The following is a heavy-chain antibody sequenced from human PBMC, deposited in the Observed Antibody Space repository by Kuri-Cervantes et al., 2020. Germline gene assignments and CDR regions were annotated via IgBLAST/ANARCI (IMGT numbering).Heavy chain of an antibody. J-gene: IGHJ6*03. Sequence: SETLSLTCTVSGGSISSSSYYWGWIRQPPGKGLEWIGSIYYSGSTYYNPSLKSRVTISVDTSKNQFSLKLSSVTAADTAVYYCARDHSEGGDCYYCYYYYYMDVWGKGTTVTVSS. V-gene: IGHV4-39*07. CDR3: ARDHSEGGDCYYCYYYYYMDV. D-gene: IGHD2-21*01. CDR2: IYYSGST. CDR1: GGSISSSSYY.